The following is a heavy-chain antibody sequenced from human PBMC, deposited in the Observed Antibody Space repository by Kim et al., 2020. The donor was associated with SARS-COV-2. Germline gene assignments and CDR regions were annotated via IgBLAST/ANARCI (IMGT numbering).Heavy chain of an antibody. J-gene: IGHJ5*02. CDR1: GYTFTSYP. CDR3: ARGYGSGRPIFGL. V-gene: IGHV7-4-1*02. CDR2: INTNTGNP. Sequence: ASVKVSCKASGYTFTSYPMNWVRQAPGKGLEWMGWINTNTGNPTYAQGFTGRFVFSLDTSVSTAYLQISSLKADDTAVYFCARGYGSGRPIFGLWGQGTLVTVSS. D-gene: IGHD3-10*01.